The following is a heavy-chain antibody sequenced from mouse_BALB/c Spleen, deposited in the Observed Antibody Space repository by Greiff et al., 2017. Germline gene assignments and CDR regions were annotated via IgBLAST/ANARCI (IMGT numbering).Heavy chain of an antibody. V-gene: IGHV6-6*02. CDR1: GFTFSNYW. J-gene: IGHJ3*01. CDR3: TRQDYRYRFAY. D-gene: IGHD2-14*01. Sequence: EVHLVESGGGLVQPGGSMKLSCVASGFTFSNYWMNWVRQSPEKGLEWVAEIRLKSNNYATHYAESVKGRFTISRDDSKSSVYLQMNNLRAEDTGIYYCTRQDYRYRFAYWGQGTLVTVSA. CDR2: IRLKSNNYAT.